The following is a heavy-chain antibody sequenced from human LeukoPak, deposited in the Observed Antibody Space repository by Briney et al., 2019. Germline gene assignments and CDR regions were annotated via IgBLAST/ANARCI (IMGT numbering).Heavy chain of an antibody. D-gene: IGHD3-10*01. J-gene: IGHJ1*01. V-gene: IGHV3-48*02. Sequence: GGSLRLSCAASGFTFRSYTMNWVRQAPGKGLEWVSYISSSGTTIYYADSVKGRFTISRDNAKNSLYLQMNSLRDEDTAVYYGARGSATYYYTSGSYPRPEYFLHWGQGTLVTVSS. CDR3: ARGSATYYYTSGSYPRPEYFLH. CDR1: GFTFRSYT. CDR2: ISSSGTTI.